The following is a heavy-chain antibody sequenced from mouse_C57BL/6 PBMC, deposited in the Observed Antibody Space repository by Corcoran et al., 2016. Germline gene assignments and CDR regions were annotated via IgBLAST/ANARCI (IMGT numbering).Heavy chain of an antibody. CDR3: ARAAGVATPFDV. CDR1: GFSITTTNSW. J-gene: IGHJ1*01. Sequence: VQLQESGSGLVKPSQTVSLTCSVSGFSITTTNSWWSWIRQPPGKSMEWMGYIDYIGATSYNPSRQSRLAIHRDTGKNQFSLQLNSVTTEDTATYYWARAAGVATPFDVWGAGTLVTFSS. D-gene: IGHD1-1*01. CDR2: IDYIGAT. V-gene: IGHV3-4*02.